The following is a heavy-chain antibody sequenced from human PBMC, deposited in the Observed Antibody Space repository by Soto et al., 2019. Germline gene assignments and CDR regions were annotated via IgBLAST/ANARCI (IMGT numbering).Heavy chain of an antibody. J-gene: IGHJ3*02. D-gene: IGHD3-22*01. CDR3: ARGDYYDTNGPFSDAFDI. Sequence: PGGSLRLSCAASGFTFSNYWMSWVRQAPGKGLEWVANIKPDGSEKFYVDSLKGRFTMSRDNAKNSLYLQMNSLRADDTAVYYCARGDYYDTNGPFSDAFDIWGQGTMVTVSS. CDR2: IKPDGSEK. CDR1: GFTFSNYW. V-gene: IGHV3-7*04.